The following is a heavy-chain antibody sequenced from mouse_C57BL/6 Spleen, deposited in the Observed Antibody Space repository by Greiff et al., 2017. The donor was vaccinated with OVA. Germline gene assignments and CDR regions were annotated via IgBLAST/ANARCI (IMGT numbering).Heavy chain of an antibody. J-gene: IGHJ1*03. CDR1: GYTFTSYW. CDR2: IDPSDSET. CDR3: ARAVYYGSRGGYFDV. Sequence: QVQLKQPGAELVRPGSSVKLSCKASGYTFTSYWMHWVKQRPIQGLEWIGNIDPSDSETHYNQKFKDKATLTVDKSSSTAYMQLSSLTSEDSAVYYCARAVYYGSRGGYFDVWGTGTTVTVSS. D-gene: IGHD1-1*01. V-gene: IGHV1-52*01.